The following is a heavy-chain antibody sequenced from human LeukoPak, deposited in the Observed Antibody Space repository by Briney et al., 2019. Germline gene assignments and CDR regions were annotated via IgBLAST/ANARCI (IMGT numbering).Heavy chain of an antibody. V-gene: IGHV1-18*01. Sequence: ASVTVSCKASGYTFTSYGISWVRQGPGQGLEWMGWISAYNGDTNYAQKLQGRVTMTTDTSTTTAYMELLSLRPGDTAVNYCARGLAVGATLQHWGQGTLVTVSS. D-gene: IGHD1-26*01. CDR1: GYTFTSYG. CDR2: ISAYNGDT. J-gene: IGHJ1*01. CDR3: ARGLAVGATLQH.